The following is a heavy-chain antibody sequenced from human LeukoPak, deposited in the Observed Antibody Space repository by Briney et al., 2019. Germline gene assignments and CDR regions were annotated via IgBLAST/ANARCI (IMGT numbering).Heavy chain of an antibody. J-gene: IGHJ4*02. CDR2: ISYDGSNK. CDR3: ARGASGYDLDY. Sequence: GGSLRLSCAASGFTFSSYGMHWVRQAPGKGLEWVAVISYDGSNKYYADSVKGRFTISRDNSKNTLYLQMNSLRAEDTAVYYCARGASGYDLDYWGQGTLVTVSS. CDR1: GFTFSSYG. D-gene: IGHD5-12*01. V-gene: IGHV3-30*19.